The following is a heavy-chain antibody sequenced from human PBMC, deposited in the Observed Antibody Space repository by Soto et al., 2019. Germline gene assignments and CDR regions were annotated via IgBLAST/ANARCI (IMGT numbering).Heavy chain of an antibody. V-gene: IGHV4-59*01. CDR3: GRQWQEGLRLQEFDP. J-gene: IGHJ5*02. Sequence: PSETLSLTCTVSGGSISSYYWSWIRQPPGKGLEWIGYIYYSGSTNYNPSLKSRVTISVDTSKNQFSLKLSSVTAADTAVYYCGRQWQEGLRLQEFDPWGQGTLVTVSS. CDR2: IYYSGST. D-gene: IGHD5-12*01. CDR1: GGSISSYY.